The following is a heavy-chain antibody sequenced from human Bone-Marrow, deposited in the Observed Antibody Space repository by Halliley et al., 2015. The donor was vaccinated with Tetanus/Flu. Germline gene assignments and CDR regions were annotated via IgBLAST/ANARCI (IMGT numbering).Heavy chain of an antibody. V-gene: IGHV4-59*01. CDR2: MSYSGST. Sequence: EWIGSMSYSGSTNYNPSLRSRITMSIDTSKNQWSLKLSFVTAAGTAIYYCGRSIAFYFDPWGQGTLFTASS. D-gene: IGHD3-3*01. J-gene: IGHJ5*02. CDR3: GRSIAFYFDP.